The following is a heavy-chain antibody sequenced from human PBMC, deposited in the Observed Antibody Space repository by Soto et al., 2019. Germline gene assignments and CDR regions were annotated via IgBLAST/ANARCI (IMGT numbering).Heavy chain of an antibody. CDR3: ATAGYCSSTSCANWFDP. D-gene: IGHD2-2*01. Sequence: GASVKVSCKVSGYTLTELSMHWVRQAPGKGLEWMGGFDPEDGETIYAQKFQGRVTMTEDTSTDTAYMELSSLRSEDTAVYYCATAGYCSSTSCANWFDPWGQGTLVTVS. CDR1: GYTLTELS. J-gene: IGHJ5*02. CDR2: FDPEDGET. V-gene: IGHV1-24*01.